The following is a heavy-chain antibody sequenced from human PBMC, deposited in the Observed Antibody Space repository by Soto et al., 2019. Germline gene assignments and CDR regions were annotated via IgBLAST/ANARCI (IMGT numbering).Heavy chain of an antibody. D-gene: IGHD2-15*01. CDR3: ARLSQPRDAAWYFDL. J-gene: IGHJ2*01. Sequence: QLQLQESGPGLVKPSETLSLTCTVSGGSISSSSYYWGWIRQPPGRGLEWIGSIYYSGSTYYNRSPKSRVTRSVDTSKNRCSLKLSSVTATDTAVYYCARLSQPRDAAWYFDLWGRGTLVTVSS. V-gene: IGHV4-39*01. CDR2: IYYSGST. CDR1: GGSISSSSYY.